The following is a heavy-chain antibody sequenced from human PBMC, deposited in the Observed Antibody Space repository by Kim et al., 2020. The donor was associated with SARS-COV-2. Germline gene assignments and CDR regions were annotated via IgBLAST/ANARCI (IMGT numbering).Heavy chain of an antibody. CDR3: ARLHGYRHEVFVA. J-gene: IGHJ5*02. Sequence: SETLSLTCSVFGGSISGHYWSWIRQPPGKGLEWIGYIYYVGSSVYNPTLNSRVTMSLDTSNNQFSLRLNSVTAADTAVYYCARLHGYRHEVFVACGQGNLVTVSS. D-gene: IGHD3-16*02. CDR2: IYYVGSS. CDR1: GGSISGHY. V-gene: IGHV4-59*11.